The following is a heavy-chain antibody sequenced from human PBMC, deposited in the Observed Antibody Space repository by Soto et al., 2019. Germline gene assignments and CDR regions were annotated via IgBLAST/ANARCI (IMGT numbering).Heavy chain of an antibody. CDR2: ISGSGGST. CDR1: GFTFSSYA. J-gene: IGHJ4*02. Sequence: PGGSLRLSCAASGFTFSSYAMSWVRQAPGKGLEWVSAISGSGGSTYYADSVKGRFAISRDNSKDTLYLQMNSLRAEDTAVYYCAKPSGWYKGGFDYWGQGTLVTVSS. D-gene: IGHD6-19*01. CDR3: AKPSGWYKGGFDY. V-gene: IGHV3-23*01.